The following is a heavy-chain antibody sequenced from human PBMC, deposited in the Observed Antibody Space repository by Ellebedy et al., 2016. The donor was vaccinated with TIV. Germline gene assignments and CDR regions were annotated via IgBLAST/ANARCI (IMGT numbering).Heavy chain of an antibody. D-gene: IGHD4-17*01. CDR2: ISYDGSNK. Sequence: GGSLRLSXAASGFTFSSYAMHWVRQAPGKGLEWVAVISYDGSNKYYADSVKGRFTISRDNSKNTLYLQMNSLRAEDTAVYYCARDQEYGDYVYSLDYWGQGTLVTVSS. CDR1: GFTFSSYA. J-gene: IGHJ4*02. CDR3: ARDQEYGDYVYSLDY. V-gene: IGHV3-30*04.